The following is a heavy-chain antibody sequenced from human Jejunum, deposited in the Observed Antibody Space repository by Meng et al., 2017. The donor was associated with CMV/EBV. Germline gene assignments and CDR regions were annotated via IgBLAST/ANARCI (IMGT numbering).Heavy chain of an antibody. CDR1: GFIFTSYA. CDR3: ARFYCSSTSCPHVLFDY. D-gene: IGHD2-2*01. Sequence: QVQRVQSGAEVEKPGVSVTVSCEASGFIFTSYAISWVRQAPGQGLQYMGWISAYNGNTNYAQELQGRVTMTTDTSTSTAYMALRSLRFDDTAVYYCARFYCSSTSCPHVLFDYWGQGTLVTVSS. J-gene: IGHJ4*02. CDR2: ISAYNGNT. V-gene: IGHV1-18*01.